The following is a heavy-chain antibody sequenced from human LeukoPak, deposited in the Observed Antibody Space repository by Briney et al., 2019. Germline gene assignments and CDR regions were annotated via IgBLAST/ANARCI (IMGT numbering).Heavy chain of an antibody. CDR3: ARAVGYYYYYMDV. CDR2: ISYDGSNE. J-gene: IGHJ6*03. Sequence: GGSLRLSCAASGFTFSSYVMHWVRQAPGKGLEWVAIISYDGSNEYYADSVKGRFTISRDNAKNSLYLQMNSLRAEDTAVYYCARAVGYYYYYMDVWGKGTTVTVSS. V-gene: IGHV3-30*04. D-gene: IGHD4-23*01. CDR1: GFTFSSYV.